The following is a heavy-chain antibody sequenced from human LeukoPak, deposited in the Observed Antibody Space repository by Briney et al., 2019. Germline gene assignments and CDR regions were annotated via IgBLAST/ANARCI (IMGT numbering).Heavy chain of an antibody. D-gene: IGHD6-19*01. J-gene: IGHJ4*02. Sequence: SETLSLTCAVYGGSFSGYYWSWIRQPPGKGLEWIGEINHSGSTYYNPSLKSRVTISVDTSKNQFSLKLSSVTAADTAVYYCARLYSSGWGYYFDYWGQGTLVTVSS. CDR1: GGSFSGYY. CDR2: INHSGST. V-gene: IGHV4-34*01. CDR3: ARLYSSGWGYYFDY.